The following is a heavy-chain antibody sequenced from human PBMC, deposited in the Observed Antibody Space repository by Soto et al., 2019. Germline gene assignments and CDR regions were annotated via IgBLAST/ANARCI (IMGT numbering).Heavy chain of an antibody. CDR2: IIPIFGTA. J-gene: IGHJ6*02. CDR1: GGTFSSYA. CDR3: AREGGGYCSSTSCYSPVYYYGMDV. Sequence: QVQLVQSGAEVKKPGSSVKVSCKASGGTFSSYAISWVRQAPGQGLEWMGGIIPIFGTANYAQKFQGRVTITADESTSTAYMELSSLRYEDTAVYYCAREGGGYCSSTSCYSPVYYYGMDVWGQGTTVTVSS. V-gene: IGHV1-69*01. D-gene: IGHD2-2*02.